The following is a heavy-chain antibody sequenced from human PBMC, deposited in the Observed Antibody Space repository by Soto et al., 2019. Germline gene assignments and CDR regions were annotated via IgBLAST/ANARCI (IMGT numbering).Heavy chain of an antibody. J-gene: IGHJ3*02. V-gene: IGHV4-4*07. D-gene: IGHD6-19*01. Sequence: QVQLQESGPGLVKPSETLSLTCTVSGGSISSYYWSWIRQPAGKGLEWFGRIYTSGSTNYNPSLKSRVTMSVDTSKNQFSLKLSSVTAADTAVYYCARENRIAVAATDAFDIWGQGTMVTVSS. CDR2: IYTSGST. CDR3: ARENRIAVAATDAFDI. CDR1: GGSISSYY.